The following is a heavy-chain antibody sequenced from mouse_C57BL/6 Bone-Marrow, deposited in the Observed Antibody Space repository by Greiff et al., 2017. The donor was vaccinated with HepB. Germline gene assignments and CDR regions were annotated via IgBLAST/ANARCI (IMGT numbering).Heavy chain of an antibody. CDR2: IRLKSDNYAT. CDR3: TGGYYAMDY. Sequence: VQLKESGGGLVQPGGSMKLSCVASGFTFSNYWMNWVRQSPEKGLEWVAQIRLKSDNYATHYAESVKGRFTISRDDSKSSVYLQMNNLRAEDTGIYYCTGGYYAMDYWGQGTSVTVSS. J-gene: IGHJ4*01. CDR1: GFTFSNYW. V-gene: IGHV6-3*01.